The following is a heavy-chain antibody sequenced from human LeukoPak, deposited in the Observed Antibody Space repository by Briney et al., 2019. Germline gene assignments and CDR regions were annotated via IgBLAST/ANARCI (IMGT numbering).Heavy chain of an antibody. CDR3: AGQKGSWGGFDY. D-gene: IGHD6-13*01. CDR1: GCSISSYY. V-gene: IGHV4-59*01. Sequence: SETLSLTCTVSGCSISSYYWSWIRQPPGKGLEWIGYIYYSGSTNYNPSLKSRVTISVDTSKNQFSLKLSSVTAADTAVYYCAGQKGSWGGFDYWGQGTLVTVPS. J-gene: IGHJ4*02. CDR2: IYYSGST.